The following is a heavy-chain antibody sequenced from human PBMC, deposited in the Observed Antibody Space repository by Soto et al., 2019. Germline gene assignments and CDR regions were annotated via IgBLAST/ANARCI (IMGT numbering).Heavy chain of an antibody. CDR2: IWYDGSNK. J-gene: IGHJ6*02. CDR3: ARGGSYRDYYYGMDV. CDR1: GFTFSSYG. D-gene: IGHD1-26*01. Sequence: QVQLVESGGGVVQPGRSLRLSCAASGFTFSSYGMHWVRQAPGKGLEWVAVIWYDGSNKYYADSVKGRFTISRDKSKNALYLQMNSLRAEDTAVYYCARGGSYRDYYYGMDVWGQGTTVTVSS. V-gene: IGHV3-33*01.